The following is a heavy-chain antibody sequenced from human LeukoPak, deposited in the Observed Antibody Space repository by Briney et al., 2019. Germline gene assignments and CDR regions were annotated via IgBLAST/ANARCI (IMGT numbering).Heavy chain of an antibody. J-gene: IGHJ6*02. Sequence: AGRSLRLSCTASGFTFSSYAMHWVRQAPGKGLEWVAVISNDGGNKYYADSVKGRFTISRDNSKNTLYLQMNSLRAEDTAVYYCAFDRRELPQIYYYSYGMDVWGQGTTVTVSS. CDR1: GFTFSSYA. V-gene: IGHV3-30*03. CDR2: ISNDGGNK. D-gene: IGHD1-26*01. CDR3: AFDRRELPQIYYYSYGMDV.